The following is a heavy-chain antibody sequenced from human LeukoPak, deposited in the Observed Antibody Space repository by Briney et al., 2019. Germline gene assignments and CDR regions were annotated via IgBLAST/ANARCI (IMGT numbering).Heavy chain of an antibody. CDR1: GFTFNNYG. J-gene: IGHJ4*02. Sequence: GGSLRLSCAASGFTFNNYGLHWVRQAPGKGLEWLTVISFDGNNKHYADSVKGRFTISRDNSKNTLDLQMNSLRAEDTAVYYCARVRSGSYYDFDSWGQGTLVTVSS. CDR2: ISFDGNNK. D-gene: IGHD1-26*01. V-gene: IGHV3-30-3*01. CDR3: ARVRSGSYYDFDS.